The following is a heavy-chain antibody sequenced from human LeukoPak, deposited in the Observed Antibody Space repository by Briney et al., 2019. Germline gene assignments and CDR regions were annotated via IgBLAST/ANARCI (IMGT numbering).Heavy chain of an antibody. Sequence: SVKVSCKASGGTFSGYAISWVRLAPGQGLEWMGGIIPIFGTANYAQKFQGRVTITADESTSTACMELSSLRSEDTAVYYCARDSGYSGYDLRCDYWGQGTLVTVSS. V-gene: IGHV1-69*13. CDR3: ARDSGYSGYDLRCDY. J-gene: IGHJ4*02. CDR1: GGTFSGYA. CDR2: IIPIFGTA. D-gene: IGHD5-12*01.